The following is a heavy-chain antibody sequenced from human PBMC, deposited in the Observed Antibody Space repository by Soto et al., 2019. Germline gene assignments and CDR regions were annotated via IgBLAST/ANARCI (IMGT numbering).Heavy chain of an antibody. CDR2: IYYSGST. V-gene: IGHV4-30-4*01. J-gene: IGHJ5*02. D-gene: IGHD3-22*01. Sequence: TLSLTCTVSGGSISSGDYYWSWIRQPPGKGLEWIGYIYYSGSTYYNPSLKSRVTISVDTSKNQFSLKLSSVTAADTAVYYCARDQYYDSSGPTTNWFDPWGQGTLVTVSS. CDR3: ARDQYYDSSGPTTNWFDP. CDR1: GGSISSGDYY.